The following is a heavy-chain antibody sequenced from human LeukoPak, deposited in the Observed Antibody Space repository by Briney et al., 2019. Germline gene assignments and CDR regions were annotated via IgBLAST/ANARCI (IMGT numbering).Heavy chain of an antibody. V-gene: IGHV3-23*01. D-gene: IGHD3-3*01. CDR1: GFTFSSYA. CDR2: ISASGGST. J-gene: IGHJ4*02. Sequence: GGSLRLSCAASGFTFSSYAMSWVRQAPGKGLKWVSAISASGGSTYYADSVKGRFTISRDNSKNTLYLQMNNLRAEDTAVYYCAKGIWSGYRRYFDYWGQGTLVTVSS. CDR3: AKGIWSGYRRYFDY.